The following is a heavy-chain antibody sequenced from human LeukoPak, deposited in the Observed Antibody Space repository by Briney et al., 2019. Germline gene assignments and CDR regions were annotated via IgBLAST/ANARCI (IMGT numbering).Heavy chain of an antibody. Sequence: PGGSLRLSCAASGFTFSNYGMHWVRQAPGRGLEWVAFISYDGSNKYYADSVKGRFTISRDNSKNTLYLQMNSLRAEDTAVYYCAKDSLEFFPGYMDVWGKGTTVTVSS. J-gene: IGHJ6*03. CDR1: GFTFSNYG. D-gene: IGHD3-10*01. CDR3: AKDSLEFFPGYMDV. CDR2: ISYDGSNK. V-gene: IGHV3-30*18.